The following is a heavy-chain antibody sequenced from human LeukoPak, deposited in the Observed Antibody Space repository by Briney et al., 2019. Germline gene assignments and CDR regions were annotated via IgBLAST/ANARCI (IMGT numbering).Heavy chain of an antibody. J-gene: IGHJ4*02. D-gene: IGHD5-24*01. CDR1: RYTFTGYY. CDR3: ARDRYGDGFAHFDY. Sequence: ASVKVSCKASRYTFTGYYLHWVRQAPGQGLEWMGWINPNSGDTNYPQKFQGRVAITRDTSITTAYMDLSRLTSDDTAVYYCARDRYGDGFAHFDYWGQGALVTVSS. V-gene: IGHV1-2*02. CDR2: INPNSGDT.